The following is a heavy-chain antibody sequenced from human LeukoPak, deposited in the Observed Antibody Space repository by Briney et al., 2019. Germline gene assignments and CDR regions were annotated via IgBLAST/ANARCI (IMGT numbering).Heavy chain of an antibody. CDR2: ISAYNGNT. CDR1: GYTFTSYG. V-gene: IGHV1-18*01. J-gene: IGHJ5*02. D-gene: IGHD2-2*01. CDR3: ARDIVVVPAAMGADP. Sequence: ASVKVSCKASGYTFTSYGISWVRQAPGQGLEWMGWISAYNGNTNYAQKLQGRVTMTTDTSTSTAYMELRSLRSDDTAVYYCARDIVVVPAAMGADPWGQGTLVTVSS.